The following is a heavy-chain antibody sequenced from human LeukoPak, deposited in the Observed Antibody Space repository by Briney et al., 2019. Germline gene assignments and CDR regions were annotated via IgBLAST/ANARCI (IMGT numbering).Heavy chain of an antibody. D-gene: IGHD6-6*01. CDR2: IYYSGST. V-gene: IGHV4-39*01. CDR1: GGSINSSSYC. CDR3: ARQPRAITARPGYAFDI. J-gene: IGHJ3*02. Sequence: SETLSLTCIVSGGSINSSSYCWGWIRQPPGKGPEWIGTIYYSGSTYYNPSLKSRVTISVDTPKNQFSLKLSSVTAADTAVYYCARQPRAITARPGYAFDIWGQGTLVTVSS.